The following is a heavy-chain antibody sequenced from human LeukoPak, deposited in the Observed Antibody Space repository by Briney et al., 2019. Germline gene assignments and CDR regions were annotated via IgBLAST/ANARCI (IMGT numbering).Heavy chain of an antibody. CDR1: GFTFGDYA. CDR3: TRGSSSSWPGYLDL. CDR2: IRSKAYGGTT. V-gene: IGHV3-49*03. Sequence: GGSLRLSCTASGFTFGDYAMSWFRQAPGKGLEWVGFIRSKAYGGTTEYAASVKGRFTISRDDSKSIAYLQMNSLKTEDTAVYYCTRGSSSSWPGYLDLWGRGTLVTVSS. D-gene: IGHD6-13*01. J-gene: IGHJ2*01.